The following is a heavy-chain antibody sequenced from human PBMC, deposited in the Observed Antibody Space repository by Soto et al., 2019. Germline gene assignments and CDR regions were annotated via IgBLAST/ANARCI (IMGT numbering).Heavy chain of an antibody. V-gene: IGHV3-23*01. D-gene: IGHD4-17*01. J-gene: IGHJ6*03. CDR2: ISGSGGST. CDR1: GFTFSSYA. Sequence: PGGSLRLSYAASGFTFSSYAMSWVRQAPGKGLEWVSAISGSGGSTYYADSVKGRFTISRDNSKNTLYLQMNSLRAEDTAVYYCAKAGYGDYDPGGYYYYMDVWGKGTTVTVSS. CDR3: AKAGYGDYDPGGYYYYMDV.